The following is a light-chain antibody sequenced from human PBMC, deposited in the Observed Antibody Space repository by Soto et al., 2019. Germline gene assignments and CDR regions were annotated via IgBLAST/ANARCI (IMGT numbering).Light chain of an antibody. CDR3: QQYGSSPFN. CDR2: GAS. Sequence: EIVLTQSPGTLSLSSGERATLSCRASQSVTSSYIGWYQQKPGQAPRLLIYGASSRAAGIPDRFSGSGYGTDFTLTISRLEPEDSAVYYCQQYGSSPFNFGPGTKVDIK. J-gene: IGKJ3*01. V-gene: IGKV3-20*01. CDR1: QSVTSSY.